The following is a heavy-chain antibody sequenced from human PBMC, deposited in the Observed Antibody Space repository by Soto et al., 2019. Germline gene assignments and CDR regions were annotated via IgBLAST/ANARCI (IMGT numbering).Heavy chain of an antibody. CDR3: ASHPLPALGGAQFYY. V-gene: IGHV1-46*01. CDR2: INPSGGST. D-gene: IGHD2-15*01. CDR1: GYTFTSYC. Sequence: ASVKVCCKASGYTFTSYCMHWVRQAPGQGLEWMGIINPSGGSTSYAQKFQGRVTMTRDTSTSTVYMELSSLRSEDTAVYYCASHPLPALGGAQFYYWGQGTLVTVSS. J-gene: IGHJ4*02.